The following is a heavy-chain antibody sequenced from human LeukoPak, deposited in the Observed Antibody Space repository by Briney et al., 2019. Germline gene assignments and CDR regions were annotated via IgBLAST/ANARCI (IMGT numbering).Heavy chain of an antibody. CDR1: GYTFTSYD. Sequence: GASVKVSCKASGYTFTSYDINWVRQATGQGLEWMGWMNPNSGNTGYAQKFQGRVTMTRNTSISTAYMELSSLRSEDTAVYYCARGLLPTYYYDSSGYYRFDPWGQGTLVTVSS. V-gene: IGHV1-8*01. D-gene: IGHD3-22*01. CDR3: ARGLLPTYYYDSSGYYRFDP. J-gene: IGHJ5*02. CDR2: MNPNSGNT.